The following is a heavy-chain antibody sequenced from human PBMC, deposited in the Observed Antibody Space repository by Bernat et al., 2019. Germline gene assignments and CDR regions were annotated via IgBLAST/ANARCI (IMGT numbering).Heavy chain of an antibody. CDR3: AAGYYSGSGSYYIPDF. J-gene: IGHJ4*02. V-gene: IGHV1-58*01. CDR1: GFTFTSSA. CDR2: IVVGSGNT. Sequence: QMQLVQSGPEVKKPGTSVKVSCKASGFTFTSSAVQWVRQARGQRLEWIGWIVVGSGNTNYAQKFQERVTITRDMSTSTAYMELSSLRSEDTAVYYCAAGYYSGSGSYYIPDFWGQGTLVTVSS. D-gene: IGHD3-10*01.